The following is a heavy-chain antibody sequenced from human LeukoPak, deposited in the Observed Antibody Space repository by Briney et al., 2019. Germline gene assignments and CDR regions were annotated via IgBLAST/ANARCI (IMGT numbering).Heavy chain of an antibody. Sequence: SETLSLTCTVSGGSISSGGYYWSWIRQHPGKGLEWIGYTYYSGSTYYNPSLKSRVTISVDTSKNQFSLKLSSVTAADTAVYYCARTSTQAAFDIWGQGTMVTVSS. CDR2: TYYSGST. CDR1: GGSISSGGYY. CDR3: ARTSTQAAFDI. J-gene: IGHJ3*02. V-gene: IGHV4-31*03.